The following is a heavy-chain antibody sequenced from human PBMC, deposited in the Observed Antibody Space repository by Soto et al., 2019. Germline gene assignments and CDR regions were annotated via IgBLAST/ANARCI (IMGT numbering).Heavy chain of an antibody. V-gene: IGHV3-11*01. CDR1: GFTFSDYY. J-gene: IGHJ6*02. CDR2: ISSSGSTI. Sequence: QVQLVESGGGLVKPGGSLRLSCAASGFTFSDYYMSWIRQAPGKGLEWVSYISSSGSTIYYADSVKGRFTISRDNAKNSLYLQRNSLRAEDTAVYYCARDHSGVLRYFDWFNDPTFYYYGMDVWGQGTTVTVSS. D-gene: IGHD3-9*01. CDR3: ARDHSGVLRYFDWFNDPTFYYYGMDV.